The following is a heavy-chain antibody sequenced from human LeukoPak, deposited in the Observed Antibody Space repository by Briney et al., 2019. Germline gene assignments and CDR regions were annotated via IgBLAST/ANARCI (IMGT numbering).Heavy chain of an antibody. J-gene: IGHJ4*02. V-gene: IGHV3-30*03. CDR3: ARETFDSGWPPHFDY. CDR1: GFTFSSYG. D-gene: IGHD6-19*01. CDR2: ISYDGSNK. Sequence: GGSLRLSCAASGFTFSSYGMHWVRQAPGKGLEWVAVISYDGSNKYYADSVKGRFTISRDNSKNTLYLQMNSLRAEDTAVYYCARETFDSGWPPHFDYWGQGTLDTVSS.